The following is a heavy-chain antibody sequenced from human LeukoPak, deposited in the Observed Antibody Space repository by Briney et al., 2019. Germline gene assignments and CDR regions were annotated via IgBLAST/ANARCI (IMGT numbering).Heavy chain of an antibody. CDR2: IKRDGSEK. J-gene: IGHJ4*02. Sequence: GGPLRLSRAASGFTFSSYWMSWVRQAPGKGLEWVANIKRDGSEKYYVDSVKGRFTISRDNAKNSLYLQMNSLRAEDTAVYYCARGSLVPAAPGIKPFDYWGQGTLVTVSS. V-gene: IGHV3-7*01. CDR3: ARGSLVPAAPGIKPFDY. CDR1: GFTFSSYW. D-gene: IGHD2-2*01.